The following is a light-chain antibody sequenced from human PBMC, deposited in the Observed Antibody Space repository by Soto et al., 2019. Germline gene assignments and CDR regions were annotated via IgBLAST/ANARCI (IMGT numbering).Light chain of an antibody. CDR2: GAA. Sequence: DIFMTQSPATQSASPGERVTLSCRASRSININLAWYQQKPGQAPRLLIYGAATRAAGIPARFSGSGAGTEFTLIISSLQSEDSGVYYCQQYDNWPPYTFGQGTKLEIK. CDR1: RSININ. J-gene: IGKJ2*01. V-gene: IGKV3-15*01. CDR3: QQYDNWPPYT.